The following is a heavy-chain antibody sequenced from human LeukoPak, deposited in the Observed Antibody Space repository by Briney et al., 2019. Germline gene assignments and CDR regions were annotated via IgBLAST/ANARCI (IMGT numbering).Heavy chain of an antibody. CDR3: AKDTDYGDYDLHY. CDR1: GFTFSSYG. J-gene: IGHJ4*02. Sequence: GGSLRLSCVASGFTFSSYGMHWVRQAPGKGLEWVAVISYDGSNKYYADSVKGRFTISRDNSKNTLYLQMNSLRAEDTAVYYCAKDTDYGDYDLHYWGQGTLVSVSS. CDR2: ISYDGSNK. D-gene: IGHD4-17*01. V-gene: IGHV3-30*18.